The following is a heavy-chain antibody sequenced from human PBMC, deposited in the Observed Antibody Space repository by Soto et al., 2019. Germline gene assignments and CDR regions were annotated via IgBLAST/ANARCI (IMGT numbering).Heavy chain of an antibody. V-gene: IGHV1-18*01. J-gene: IGHJ5*01. CDR1: GYTFTSYG. Sequence: ASVKVSCKASGYTFTSYGISWVRQAPGQGLEWMGWISAYNGNTNYAQKLQGRVTMTTDTSTGTAYMELRSLRSDDTAVYYCARDGYDFWSGYSNWLDSWGQGTLVTVSS. CDR3: ARDGYDFWSGYSNWLDS. D-gene: IGHD3-3*01. CDR2: ISAYNGNT.